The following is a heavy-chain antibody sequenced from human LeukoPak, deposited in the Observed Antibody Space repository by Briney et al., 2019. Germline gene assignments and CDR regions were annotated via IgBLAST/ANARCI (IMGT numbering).Heavy chain of an antibody. CDR3: ARVGDHFHWYLDL. CDR1: GFTFSIYS. V-gene: IGHV3-48*01. J-gene: IGHJ2*01. CDR2: ISTTSGTI. D-gene: IGHD3-10*01. Sequence: GGSLRLSCAASGFTFSIYSMNWVRQAPGRGREWVSYISTTSGTIYYADSVKGRFTISRDNAKNSLSLQMNSLRAEDTAVYYCARVGDHFHWYLDLWGRGTLVTVSS.